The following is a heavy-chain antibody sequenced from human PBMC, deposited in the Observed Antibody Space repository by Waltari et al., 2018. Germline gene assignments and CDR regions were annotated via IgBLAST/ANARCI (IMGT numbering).Heavy chain of an antibody. CDR3: LFVDTALIIPDVFDL. V-gene: IGHV3-15*01. CDR2: IKSTVDGGTT. CDR1: GFPFSKAW. J-gene: IGHJ3*01. Sequence: EVQLVESGGGLVKPGGSLRLSGSASGFPFSKAWMNWMRQAPGKGLEWVGRIKSTVDGGTTDYAAPVQGRFTISRDDSKNTLYLQMSSLRTEDTAVYYCLFVDTALIIPDVFDLWGQGTLVTVSS. D-gene: IGHD5-18*01.